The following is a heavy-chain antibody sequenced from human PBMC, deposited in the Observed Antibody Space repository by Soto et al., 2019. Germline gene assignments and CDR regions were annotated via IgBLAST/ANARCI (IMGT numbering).Heavy chain of an antibody. CDR3: ARDQGGYGGLGY. CDR1: GGSISNNGHY. Sequence: SETLSLTCTVSGGSISNNGHYWSWIRQRPGKGLEWIGYIHYRGGTSYNPSLKSRVTISVDTSKNQFSLRLQSVTAADTAVYYCARDQGGYGGLGYWGQGTLVTVSS. D-gene: IGHD4-17*01. V-gene: IGHV4-31*03. CDR2: IHYRGGT. J-gene: IGHJ4*02.